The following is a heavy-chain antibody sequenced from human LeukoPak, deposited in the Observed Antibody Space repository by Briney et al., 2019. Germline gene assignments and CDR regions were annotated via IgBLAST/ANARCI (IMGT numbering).Heavy chain of an antibody. V-gene: IGHV3-21*01. CDR1: GFTFSSYS. CDR2: ISSSSSYI. J-gene: IGHJ6*02. D-gene: IGHD6-13*01. CDR3: ARETSLYSSSWYGMDV. Sequence: GGSLRLSCAASGFTFSSYSMNWVRQAPGKGLEWVSSISSSSSYIYYADSVKGRFTISRDNAKNSLYLQMNSLRAEDTAVYYCARETSLYSSSWYGMDVWGQGTTVTVSS.